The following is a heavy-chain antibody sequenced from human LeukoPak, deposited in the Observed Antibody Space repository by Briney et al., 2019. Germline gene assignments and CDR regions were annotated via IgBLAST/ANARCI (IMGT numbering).Heavy chain of an antibody. Sequence: GGSLRLSCAASGFTFTNYGMDWLRQAPGKGLEWVAYTRSDESRKYYADSVKGRFTISRDNSKNTLYLQMNSLRDEDTAVYYCAKDSTGFTATDWGQGTPVTVSS. CDR2: TRSDESRK. J-gene: IGHJ4*02. CDR3: AKDSTGFTATD. CDR1: GFTFTNYG. D-gene: IGHD5-18*01. V-gene: IGHV3-30*02.